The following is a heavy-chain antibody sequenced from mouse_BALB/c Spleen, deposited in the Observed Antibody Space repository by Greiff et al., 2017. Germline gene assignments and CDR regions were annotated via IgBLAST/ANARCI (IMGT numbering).Heavy chain of an antibody. D-gene: IGHD4-1*02. Sequence: EVQLQQSGAELVKPGASVKLSCTASGFNIKDTYMHWVKQRPEQGLEWIGRIDPANGNTKYDPKFQGKATITADTSSNTAYLQLSSLTSEDTAVYCCASNWDGGYFDYWGQGTTVTVSS. J-gene: IGHJ2*01. CDR2: IDPANGNT. CDR1: GFNIKDTY. CDR3: ASNWDGGYFDY. V-gene: IGHV14-3*02.